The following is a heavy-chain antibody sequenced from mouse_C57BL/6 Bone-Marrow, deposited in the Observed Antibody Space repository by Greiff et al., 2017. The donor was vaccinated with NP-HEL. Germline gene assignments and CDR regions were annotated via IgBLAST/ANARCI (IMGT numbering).Heavy chain of an antibody. V-gene: IGHV1-62-2*01. CDR2: FYPGRGSI. Sequence: QVQLQQSGAELVKPGDSVKLSCKASGYTFTAYTIHWVKQRPGQGLEWIGWFYPGRGSIKYNEKFKDKATLTADNSSSTVYMELSSLSSEASAVYFCTRHGAYYRDAMDYWGQGTSVTFSS. J-gene: IGHJ4*01. CDR1: GYTFTAYT. CDR3: TRHGAYYRDAMDY. D-gene: IGHD2-12*01.